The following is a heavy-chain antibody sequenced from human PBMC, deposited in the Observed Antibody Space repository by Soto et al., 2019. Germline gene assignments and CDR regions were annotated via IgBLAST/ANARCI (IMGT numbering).Heavy chain of an antibody. V-gene: IGHV4-4*07. J-gene: IGHJ4*02. CDR2: IYTSGST. CDR3: ARGGIQLSYAFDY. D-gene: IGHD5-18*01. CDR1: GTSVSNYY. Sequence: SETLSLTCSVSGTSVSNYYWSWIRQPAGKGLEHIGRIYTSGSTSYNPSLKSRVTMSMDTSQTQIYLNLTSVTAADTAVYYCARGGIQLSYAFDYWGQGILVTRLL.